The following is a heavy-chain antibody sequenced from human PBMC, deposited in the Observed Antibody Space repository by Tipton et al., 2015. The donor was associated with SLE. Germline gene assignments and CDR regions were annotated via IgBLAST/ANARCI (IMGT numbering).Heavy chain of an antibody. V-gene: IGHV3-23*01. Sequence: GSLRLSCAASGFSFKRFAMNWVRQAPGKGLEWVSAISGSGGSPYYADSVKDRFTISRDNSKNTLYLQMSSLRAEDTATYYCAKVAFATGVSGYDSPDYWGQGIMVTVSP. CDR3: AKVAFATGVSGYDSPDY. CDR2: ISGSGGSP. CDR1: GFSFKRFA. J-gene: IGHJ4*02. D-gene: IGHD5-12*01.